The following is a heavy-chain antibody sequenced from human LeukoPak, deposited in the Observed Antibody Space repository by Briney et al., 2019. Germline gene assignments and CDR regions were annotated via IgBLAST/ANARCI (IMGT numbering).Heavy chain of an antibody. J-gene: IGHJ4*02. CDR1: GYTFTSYD. V-gene: IGHV1-8*01. CDR2: MNPNSGNT. CDR3: ARDRLGYCSSTSCFGFDY. D-gene: IGHD2-2*01. Sequence: ASVKVSCKASGYTFTSYDINWVRQATGQGLEWMGWMNPNSGNTGYAQKFQGRVTITADKSTSTAYMELSSLRSEDTAVYYCARDRLGYCSSTSCFGFDYWGQGTLVTVSS.